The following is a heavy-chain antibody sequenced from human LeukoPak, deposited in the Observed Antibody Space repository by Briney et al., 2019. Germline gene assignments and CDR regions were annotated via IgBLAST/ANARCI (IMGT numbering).Heavy chain of an antibody. Sequence: PGGSLRLSCAASGFTFSSYWMSWVRQAPGKGLEWVANTKQDGSEKYYVDSVKGRFTISRDNAKNSLYLQMNSLGAEDTAVYYCARNHYYGSGSFNWFAPWGQGTLVTVSS. V-gene: IGHV3-7*04. D-gene: IGHD3-10*01. J-gene: IGHJ5*02. CDR2: TKQDGSEK. CDR3: ARNHYYGSGSFNWFAP. CDR1: GFTFSSYW.